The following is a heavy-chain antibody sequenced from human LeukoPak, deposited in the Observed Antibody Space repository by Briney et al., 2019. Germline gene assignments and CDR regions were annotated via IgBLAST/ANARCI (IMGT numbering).Heavy chain of an antibody. CDR3: ARALLGFGEPSQIDD. D-gene: IGHD3-10*01. CDR2: ITAYNDNT. Sequence: ASVKVSCKPSGYTFTNYGISRARQAPGQGLEWMGWITAYNDNTNYAQKLQGRVTMTTDTSTSTAYMELRSLRSDDTAVYYCARALLGFGEPSQIDDWRQGTLVTASS. V-gene: IGHV1-18*01. CDR1: GYTFTNYG. J-gene: IGHJ4*02.